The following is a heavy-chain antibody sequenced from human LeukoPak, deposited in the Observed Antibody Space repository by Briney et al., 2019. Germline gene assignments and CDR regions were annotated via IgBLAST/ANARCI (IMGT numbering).Heavy chain of an antibody. CDR1: GGSISSSSYY. CDR2: IYYSGST. J-gene: IGHJ4*02. D-gene: IGHD6-13*01. CDR3: ARGEGIAAAGRFDY. Sequence: SETLSLTCTVSGGSISSSSYYWGWTRQPPGKGLEWIGSIYYSGSTYYNPSLKSRVTISVDTSKNQFSLKLSSVTAADTAVYYCARGEGIAAAGRFDYWGQGTLVTVSS. V-gene: IGHV4-39*07.